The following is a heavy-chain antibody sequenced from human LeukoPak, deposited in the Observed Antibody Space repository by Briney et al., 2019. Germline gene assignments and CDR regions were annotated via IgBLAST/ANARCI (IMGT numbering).Heavy chain of an antibody. V-gene: IGHV4-38-2*02. J-gene: IGHJ3*02. CDR1: GYSISSGYY. CDR3: ARGGARIFDI. CDR2: IYHSGST. D-gene: IGHD2-15*01. Sequence: KSSETLSLTCTVSGYSISSGYYWGWIRQPPGKGLEWIGNIYHSGSTYYNPSLKSRVTMSVDTSKNQFSLRLSSVTAADTAVFYCARGGARIFDIWGQGTMVTVSS.